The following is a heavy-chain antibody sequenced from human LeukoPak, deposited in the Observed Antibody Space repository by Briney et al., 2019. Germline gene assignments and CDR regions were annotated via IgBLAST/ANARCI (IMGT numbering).Heavy chain of an antibody. CDR1: GYTFTSNY. CDR2: IYLRDGST. Sequence: GASVKVSCKASGYTFTSNYIHWVRQAPGQGLEWMGMIYLRDGSTSYAQKFQGRVTVTRDTSTSTVHMELSGLRSEDTAVYYCARDQEGFDYWDQGTLVTVSS. CDR3: ARDQEGFDY. V-gene: IGHV1-46*01. J-gene: IGHJ4*02.